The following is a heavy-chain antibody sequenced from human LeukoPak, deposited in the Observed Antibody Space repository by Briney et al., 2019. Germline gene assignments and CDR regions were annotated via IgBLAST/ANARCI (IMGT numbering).Heavy chain of an antibody. D-gene: IGHD2-15*01. Sequence: GGSLRLSCAASGFTFSSYSMNWVRQAPGKGLEWVSSISSSSSYIYYADSVKGRSTISRDNAKNSLYLQMNSLRAEDTAVYYCARDGWYGGNFDYWGQGTLVTVSS. V-gene: IGHV3-21*01. CDR3: ARDGWYGGNFDY. J-gene: IGHJ4*02. CDR1: GFTFSSYS. CDR2: ISSSSSYI.